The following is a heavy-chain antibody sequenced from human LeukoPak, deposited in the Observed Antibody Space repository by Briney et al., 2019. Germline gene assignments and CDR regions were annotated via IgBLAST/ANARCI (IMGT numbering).Heavy chain of an antibody. V-gene: IGHV4-59*08. CDR3: ARSSRGYFDY. Sequence: SETLSLTCTVSGGSISSYYWNWIRQPPGKGLEWIGYIYYSGSTNYYPSLKSRVTISSDTSKNQFSLKLSSVTAADTAVYYCARSSRGYFDYWGQGTLVTVSS. D-gene: IGHD1-1*01. J-gene: IGHJ4*02. CDR1: GGSISSYY. CDR2: IYYSGST.